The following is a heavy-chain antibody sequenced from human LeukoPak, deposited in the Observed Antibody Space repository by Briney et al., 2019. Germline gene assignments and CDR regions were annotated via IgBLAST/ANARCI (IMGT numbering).Heavy chain of an antibody. J-gene: IGHJ4*02. V-gene: IGHV3-66*01. Sequence: GGSLSLSCAASVFTVSSKYMSWVRQAPGQGLEWVSVIYSGGSTYYADSVKGRFTISRDNSKNTLYLQMNSLRAVDTAVYYCARGDTILDYWGQGTLVTVSS. CDR3: ARGDTILDY. CDR2: IYSGGST. D-gene: IGHD3-3*01. CDR1: VFTVSSKY.